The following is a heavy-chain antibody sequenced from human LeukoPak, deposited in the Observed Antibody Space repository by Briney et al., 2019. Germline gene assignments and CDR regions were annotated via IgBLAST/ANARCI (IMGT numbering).Heavy chain of an antibody. CDR3: ARGSCSGGSCYRV. J-gene: IGHJ4*02. CDR2: INHSGST. Sequence: SETLSLTCAVYGGSFSGYYWSWIRQPPGKGLEWIGEINHSGSTNYNPSLKSRVTISVDTSKNQFSLKLGSVTAADTAVYYCARGSCSGGSCYRVWGQGTLVTVSS. CDR1: GGSFSGYY. D-gene: IGHD2-15*01. V-gene: IGHV4-34*01.